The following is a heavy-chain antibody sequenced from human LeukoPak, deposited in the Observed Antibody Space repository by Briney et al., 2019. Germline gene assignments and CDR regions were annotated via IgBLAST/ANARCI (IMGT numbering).Heavy chain of an antibody. D-gene: IGHD2-21*02. CDR3: ARLVCGGDCYSDY. CDR1: GGSFSGYY. CDR2: INHSGST. V-gene: IGHV4-34*01. Sequence: SETLSLTCAVYGGSFSGYYWSWIRQPPGKGLEWIGEINHSGSTNYNPSLKSRVTISVDTSKNRFSLKLSPVTAADTAVYYCARLVCGGDCYSDYWGQGTLVTVSS. J-gene: IGHJ4*02.